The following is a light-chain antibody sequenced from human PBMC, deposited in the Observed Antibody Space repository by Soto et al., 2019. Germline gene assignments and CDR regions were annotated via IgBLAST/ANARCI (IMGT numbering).Light chain of an antibody. CDR2: DVS. J-gene: IGLJ1*01. CDR1: SSDVGRYNA. CDR3: SPYTVSGSYV. V-gene: IGLV2-14*03. Sequence: QSVLTQPASVSGSPGQSITISCSGTSSDVGRYNAVSWYQQHPGKVPQLMIYDVSIRPSGISDRFSASKSGNMASLTISGLQAEDEADYYCSPYTVSGSYVFGTGTKVTVL.